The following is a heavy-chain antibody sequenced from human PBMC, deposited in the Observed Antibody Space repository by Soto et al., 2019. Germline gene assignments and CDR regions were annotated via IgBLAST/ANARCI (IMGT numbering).Heavy chain of an antibody. CDR1: GGSISSSSYY. J-gene: IGHJ2*01. D-gene: IGHD5-18*01. CDR2: IYYSGST. V-gene: IGHV4-39*01. Sequence: QLQLQESGPGLVKPSETLSLTCTVSGGSISSSSYYWGWIRQPPGKGLEWIGSIYYSGSTYYNPSLKSRVTISVDTSKNQFSLKLSSVTAADTAVYYCARSFAGRDGIPFDLWGRGTLVTVSS. CDR3: ARSFAGRDGIPFDL.